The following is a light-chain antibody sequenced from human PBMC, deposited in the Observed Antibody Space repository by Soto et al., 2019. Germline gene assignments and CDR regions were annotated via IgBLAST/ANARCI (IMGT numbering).Light chain of an antibody. V-gene: IGLV1-40*01. J-gene: IGLJ1*01. CDR2: GNS. CDR3: QSYDSSLSGSYV. CDR1: SSNIGAGYD. Sequence: QSVLTQPPSVSGAPGQRVTISCTGSSSNIGAGYDVHWYQQLPGTAPKLLIYGNSNRPSGVPDRFSGSKSGTSASLAITGLQAEDEADYCCQSYDSSLSGSYVFGPGTKLTVL.